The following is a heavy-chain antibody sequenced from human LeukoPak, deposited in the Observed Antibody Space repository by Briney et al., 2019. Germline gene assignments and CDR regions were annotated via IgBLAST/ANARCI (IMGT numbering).Heavy chain of an antibody. CDR2: FYHGWST. CDR1: GGSFSDNF. D-gene: IGHD6-6*01. V-gene: IGHV4-34*01. Sequence: PSETLSLTCAVYGGSFSDNFWTWIRQPPGKGQEWVGIFYHGWSTYYNPSLKSRVTISVDTSKNQFSLNLTAVADADSAVYYCASAMNIAARHQTIFDYWGQGTLVTVSS. J-gene: IGHJ4*02. CDR3: ASAMNIAARHQTIFDY.